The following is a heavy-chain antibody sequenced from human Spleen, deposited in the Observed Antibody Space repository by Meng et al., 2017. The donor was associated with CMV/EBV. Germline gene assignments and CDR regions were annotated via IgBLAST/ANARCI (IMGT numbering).Heavy chain of an antibody. J-gene: IGHJ6*02. CDR3: ARDGEGVQWSYYYYGMDV. Sequence: ASVKVSCKASGYTFTSYGISWVRQAPGQGLEWMGWISAYNGNTNYAQKLQGRVTMTRDTSIGTAYMELSRLTSDDTAVYYCARDGEGVQWSYYYYGMDVWGQGTTVTVSS. V-gene: IGHV1-18*01. CDR1: GYTFTSYG. CDR2: ISAYNGNT. D-gene: IGHD6-19*01.